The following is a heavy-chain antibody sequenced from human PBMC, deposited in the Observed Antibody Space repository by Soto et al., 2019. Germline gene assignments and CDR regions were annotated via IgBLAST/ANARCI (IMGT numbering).Heavy chain of an antibody. J-gene: IGHJ4*02. D-gene: IGHD1-26*01. CDR3: ARCFSGNYPSRPEEQYYFDS. V-gene: IGHV4-59*01. CDR1: GDSIRSYY. Sequence: PSDTLSLTCPVSGDSIRSYYWSWIRQPPGKGLEWIGYIYYSVYTSYNPSLKSRVTISVDTSKNQFSLKLNSVTAADTAVYYCARCFSGNYPSRPEEQYYFDSWGQGTMVNVS. CDR2: IYYSVYT.